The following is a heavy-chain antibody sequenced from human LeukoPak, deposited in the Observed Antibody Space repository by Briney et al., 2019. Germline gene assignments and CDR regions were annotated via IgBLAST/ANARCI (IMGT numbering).Heavy chain of an antibody. J-gene: IGHJ3*02. V-gene: IGHV3-48*01. CDR2: ISSSSSTI. D-gene: IGHD6-19*01. Sequence: GGSLRLSCAASGFTFSSYSMNWVRQAPGKGLEWVSYISSSSSTIYYADSVKGRFTISRDNAKNSLYLQMNSLRAEDTAVYYCARDRSGWYGSDAFDIWGQGTMVTVSS. CDR3: ARDRSGWYGSDAFDI. CDR1: GFTFSSYS.